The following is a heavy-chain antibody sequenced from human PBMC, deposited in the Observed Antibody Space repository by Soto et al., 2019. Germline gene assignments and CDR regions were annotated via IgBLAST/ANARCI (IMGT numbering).Heavy chain of an antibody. CDR2: INPSGGST. Sequence: ASVKVSCKASGYTFTSYYMHWVRQAPGQGLEWMGIINPSGGSTSYAQKFQGRVTMTRDTSTSTVYMELSSLRSEDTAVYYCAKVPSPGYGVSSLLHFDYWGQGSLVTVSA. D-gene: IGHD4-17*01. V-gene: IGHV1-46*01. CDR1: GYTFTSYY. J-gene: IGHJ4*02. CDR3: AKVPSPGYGVSSLLHFDY.